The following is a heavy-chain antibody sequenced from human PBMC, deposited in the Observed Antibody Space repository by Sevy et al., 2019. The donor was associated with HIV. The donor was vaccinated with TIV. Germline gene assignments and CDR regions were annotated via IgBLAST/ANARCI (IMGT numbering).Heavy chain of an antibody. V-gene: IGHV3-21*01. CDR1: GFTFITYT. CDR2: IGISSSYI. J-gene: IGHJ3*02. D-gene: IGHD3-22*01. Sequence: GGSLRLSCAASGFTFITYTMNWVRQAPGKGLEWVSSIGISSSYIYYADSVKGRFTISSYNAQNSLYLQMNSLRAEDMAVYSCARAILDSSGSYDAFDIWGQGTMVTVSS. CDR3: ARAILDSSGSYDAFDI.